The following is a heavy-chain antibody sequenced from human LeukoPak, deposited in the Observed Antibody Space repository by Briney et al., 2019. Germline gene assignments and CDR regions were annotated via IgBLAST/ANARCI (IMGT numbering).Heavy chain of an antibody. J-gene: IGHJ5*02. CDR3: ARERGNTWFDP. V-gene: IGHV3-48*04. CDR1: GFTFSSYS. Sequence: GGSLRLSCAASGFTFSSYSMNWVRQAPGKGLEWVSYISSSSSTIYYADPVKGRFTISRDNAKNSLYLQMNSLRAEDTAVYYCARERGNTWFDPWGQGTLVTVSS. D-gene: IGHD3-16*01. CDR2: ISSSSSTI.